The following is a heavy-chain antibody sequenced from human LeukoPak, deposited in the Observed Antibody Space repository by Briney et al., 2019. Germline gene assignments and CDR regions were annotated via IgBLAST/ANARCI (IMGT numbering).Heavy chain of an antibody. CDR2: ISSSSSTI. J-gene: IGHJ4*02. CDR1: GFTVSSNY. D-gene: IGHD4-17*01. V-gene: IGHV3-48*01. CDR3: ARDRLHYVEYEKTLDY. Sequence: GGSLRLSCAASGFTVSSNYMSWVRQAPGKGLEWVSYISSSSSTIYYADSVKGRFTISRDNAKNSLYLQMSSLRAEDTAVYYCARDRLHYVEYEKTLDYWGQGTLVTVSS.